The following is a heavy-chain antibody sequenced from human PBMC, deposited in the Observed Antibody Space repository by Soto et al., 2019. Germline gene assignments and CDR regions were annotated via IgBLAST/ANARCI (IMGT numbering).Heavy chain of an antibody. Sequence: GESLKISCKGSGYSFTSYWISWVRQMPGKGLEWMGRIDPSDSYTNYSPSFQGHVTISADKSISTAYLQWSSLKASDTAMYYCARPPSVYYDSSGVFDIWGQGTMVTVSS. CDR3: ARPPSVYYDSSGVFDI. D-gene: IGHD3-22*01. CDR1: GYSFTSYW. J-gene: IGHJ3*02. V-gene: IGHV5-10-1*01. CDR2: IDPSDSYT.